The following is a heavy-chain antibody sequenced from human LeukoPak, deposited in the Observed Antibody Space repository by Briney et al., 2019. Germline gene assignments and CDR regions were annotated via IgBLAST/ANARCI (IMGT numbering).Heavy chain of an antibody. CDR3: AKDAKVAGEEEGYYFDY. V-gene: IGHV3-33*03. CDR2: IWYGGSNK. D-gene: IGHD6-19*01. CDR1: GFTFSSYG. J-gene: IGHJ4*02. Sequence: GGSLRLSCAASGFTFSSYGMHWVRQAPGKGLEWVAVIWYGGSNKYYADSVKGRFTNSRDNSKNTLYLQMNSLRAEDTAVYYCAKDAKVAGEEEGYYFDYWGQGTLVTVSS.